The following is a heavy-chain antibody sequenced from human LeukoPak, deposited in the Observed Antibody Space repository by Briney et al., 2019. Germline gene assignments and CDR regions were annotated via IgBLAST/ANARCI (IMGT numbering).Heavy chain of an antibody. Sequence: GASVKVSCKVSGYTLTELSMHWVRQAPGKGLEWRGGFDPKDGETIYAQKFQGRVTMTEDTSTDTAYMELSSLRSEDTAVYYCATHIASDDFWSGYQSFYFDYWGQGTLVTVSS. CDR1: GYTLTELS. CDR3: ATHIASDDFWSGYQSFYFDY. J-gene: IGHJ4*02. D-gene: IGHD3-3*01. V-gene: IGHV1-24*01. CDR2: FDPKDGET.